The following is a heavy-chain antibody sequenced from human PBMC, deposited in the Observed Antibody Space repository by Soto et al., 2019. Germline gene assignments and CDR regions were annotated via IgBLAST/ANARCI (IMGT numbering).Heavy chain of an antibody. CDR2: INSGGITT. J-gene: IGHJ4*02. CDR1: GFTFSSYW. Sequence: EVQLVESGGGLVQPGGSLRLSCAASGFTFSSYWMHWVRQVPGKGLVWVSRINSGGITTNYADSVKGRFTISRDDAKNTVYLQVDSLTAEDTAVYYCARGQRGGYCNDYWGQGTLVTVSS. CDR3: ARGQRGGYCNDY. D-gene: IGHD2-21*01. V-gene: IGHV3-74*01.